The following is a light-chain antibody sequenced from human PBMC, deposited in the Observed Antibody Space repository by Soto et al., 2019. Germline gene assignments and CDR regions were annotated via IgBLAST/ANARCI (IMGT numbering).Light chain of an antibody. V-gene: IGKV3-11*01. CDR1: QSVSRY. CDR3: PQYNSYSWT. CDR2: DAS. J-gene: IGKJ1*01. Sequence: EIVLTQSPATLSLSPGERATLSCRASQSVSRYLAWYQQKPGQAPRLLIYDASNLQSGIPSRFSGSGSGTEFTLTISSLQPDDFATYYCPQYNSYSWTFGQGTKVEV.